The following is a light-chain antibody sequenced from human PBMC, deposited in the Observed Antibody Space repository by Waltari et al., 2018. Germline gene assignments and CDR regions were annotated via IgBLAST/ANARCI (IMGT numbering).Light chain of an antibody. CDR3: NSRHSSGNHVV. CDR1: SLRSYY. CDR2: GKN. V-gene: IGLV3-19*01. J-gene: IGLJ2*01. Sequence: SSELTQDPAVSVALVQTVRITCQGDSLRSYYASWYQQKPGQAPVLVLYGKNNRPSGIPDRFSGSSSGNTASLTSTGAKAEDEADYYSNSRHSSGNHVVFGGGTKLAVL.